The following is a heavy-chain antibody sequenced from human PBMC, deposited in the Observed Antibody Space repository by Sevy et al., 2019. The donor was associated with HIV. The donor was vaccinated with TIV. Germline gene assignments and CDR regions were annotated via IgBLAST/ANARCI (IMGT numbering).Heavy chain of an antibody. CDR3: AKDRVSGTYYTGDFDY. D-gene: IGHD3-10*01. CDR1: GFTFSSYG. CDR2: IWYDGSNK. J-gene: IGHJ4*02. V-gene: IGHV3-33*06. Sequence: GGSLRLSCAASGFTFSSYGMHWVRQAPGKGLEWVAVIWYDGSNKYYADSVKGRFTISRDSSKNTLYLQMNSLRAEDTAVYYCAKDRVSGTYYTGDFDYWGQGTLVTVSS.